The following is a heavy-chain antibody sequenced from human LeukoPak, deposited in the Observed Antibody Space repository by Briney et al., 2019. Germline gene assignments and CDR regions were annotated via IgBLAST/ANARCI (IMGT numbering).Heavy chain of an antibody. Sequence: ASVKVSCKASGYTFTSQGISWVRQAPGQGLEWMGWISTYNGNTNYAQKLQGRVTMTTDTSTSTAYMELRSLRSDDTAVYYCARVSGYNPGYYYYYMDVWGKGTTVTVSS. CDR3: ARVSGYNPGYYYYYMDV. CDR2: ISTYNGNT. CDR1: GYTFTSQG. J-gene: IGHJ6*03. V-gene: IGHV1-18*01. D-gene: IGHD5-24*01.